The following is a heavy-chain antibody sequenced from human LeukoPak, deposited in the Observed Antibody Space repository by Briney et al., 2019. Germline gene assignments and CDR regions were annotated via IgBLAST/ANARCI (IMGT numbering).Heavy chain of an antibody. CDR3: AKAGGSGSYYLNWSDP. Sequence: PGDSLRLSCAASGFTFTKYWMTWVRQAPGKGLEWVGNIKQDGSDKNYMDSVKGRFTISRDNTKNSVYLQMSSLRAEDTAVYYCAKAGGSGSYYLNWSDPWGQGTLVTVSS. V-gene: IGHV3-7*01. D-gene: IGHD3-10*01. J-gene: IGHJ5*02. CDR2: IKQDGSDK. CDR1: GFTFTKYW.